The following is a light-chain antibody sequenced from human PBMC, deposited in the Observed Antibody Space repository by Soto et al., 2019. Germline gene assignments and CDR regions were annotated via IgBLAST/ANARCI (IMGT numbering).Light chain of an antibody. CDR2: AAS. J-gene: IGKJ1*01. CDR1: QGISRW. Sequence: IQMTQSPSSVSASVGDRVTITCRAIQGISRWLAWYQQKPAKAPKLLIYAASSLQSGVPSRFSGSGSGTDFTLTISSLQPEDFATYYCQQDNSFPRTFGQGTKVEIK. CDR3: QQDNSFPRT. V-gene: IGKV1-12*01.